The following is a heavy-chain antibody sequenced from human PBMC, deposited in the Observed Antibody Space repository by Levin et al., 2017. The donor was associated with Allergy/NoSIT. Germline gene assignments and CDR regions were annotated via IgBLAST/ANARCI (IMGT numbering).Heavy chain of an antibody. CDR2: INTISSHI. CDR3: ARDDSFTGYQRFDAMDV. Sequence: GESLKISCAASGFTFSTYALNWVRQAPGKGLEWVSSINTISSHIYYANSVRGRFTISRDNARNPLYPQMSSLRPEDTAVYYCARDDSFTGYQRFDAMDVWGRGTTVTVSS. CDR1: GFTFSTYA. D-gene: IGHD3-9*01. J-gene: IGHJ6*02. V-gene: IGHV3-21*01.